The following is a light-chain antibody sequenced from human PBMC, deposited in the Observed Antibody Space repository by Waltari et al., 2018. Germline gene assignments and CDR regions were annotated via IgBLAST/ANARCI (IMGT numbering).Light chain of an antibody. CDR2: AAS. J-gene: IGKJ2*01. CDR3: QQSYSFPYT. Sequence: DIQMTQSPSSLSASVGDSVTITCRAGQRISTYLNWYQQKPGTAPKLLLSAASKSHSGVPSRFAGSGSGTDFTLTISSLQPEDFATYYCQQSYSFPYTFGQGTKLEIK. CDR1: QRISTY. V-gene: IGKV1-39*01.